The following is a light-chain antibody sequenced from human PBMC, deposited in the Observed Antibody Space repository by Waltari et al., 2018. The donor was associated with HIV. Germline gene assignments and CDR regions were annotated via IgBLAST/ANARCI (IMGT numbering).Light chain of an antibody. CDR2: VVS. J-gene: IGKJ5*01. Sequence: QLTQSPSSLSASLGDKATITCRASQNIKTLLNWYQMRPGKAPRLLIYVVSGLPAGVPYRFTGGGSGSDFTLTINILQPEDFASYFCQQTYSVSITFGPGTRVEI. CDR3: QQTYSVSIT. V-gene: IGKV1-39*01. CDR1: QNIKTL.